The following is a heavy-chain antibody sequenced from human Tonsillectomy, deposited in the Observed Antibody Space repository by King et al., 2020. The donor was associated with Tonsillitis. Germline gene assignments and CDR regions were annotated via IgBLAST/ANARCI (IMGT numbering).Heavy chain of an antibody. D-gene: IGHD4-17*01. CDR1: GYRFTSYG. V-gene: IGHV1-18*01. CDR2: SSGYNGNT. CDR3: ARLDYGDDYFDY. J-gene: IGHJ4*02. Sequence: QLVQAGAEVKKPGASVKVSCKASGYRFTSYGISWVRQAPGQGLEWMGWSSGYNGNTNYAQKLQGRVTMTTDTSTSTVYMELRSLRSDDTAVYYCARLDYGDDYFDYWGQGTLVTVSS.